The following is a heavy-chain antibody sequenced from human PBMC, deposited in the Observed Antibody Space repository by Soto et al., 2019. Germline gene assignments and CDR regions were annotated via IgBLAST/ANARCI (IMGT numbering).Heavy chain of an antibody. CDR2: IWYDGSNK. D-gene: IGHD4-17*01. CDR1: GFTFSSYG. V-gene: IGHV3-33*01. Sequence: GGSLRLSCAASGFTFSSYGMHWVRQAPGKGLEWVAVIWYDGSNKYYADSVKGRFTISRDNSKNTLYLQMNSLRAEDTAVYYCARGGIEYGVSLDYWGQGTLVTVSS. CDR3: ARGGIEYGVSLDY. J-gene: IGHJ4*02.